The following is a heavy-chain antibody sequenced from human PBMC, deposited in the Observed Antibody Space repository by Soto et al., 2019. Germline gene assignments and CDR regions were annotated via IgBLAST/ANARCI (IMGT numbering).Heavy chain of an antibody. D-gene: IGHD6-13*01. Sequence: GGSLRLSCAASGFTFSSYGMHWVRQAPGKGLEWVAVISYDGSNKYYADSVKGRFTISRDNSKNTLYLQMNSLRAEDTAVYYCAKDIAAARKHINFDYWGQGTLVTVSS. CDR2: ISYDGSNK. V-gene: IGHV3-30*18. J-gene: IGHJ4*02. CDR1: GFTFSSYG. CDR3: AKDIAAARKHINFDY.